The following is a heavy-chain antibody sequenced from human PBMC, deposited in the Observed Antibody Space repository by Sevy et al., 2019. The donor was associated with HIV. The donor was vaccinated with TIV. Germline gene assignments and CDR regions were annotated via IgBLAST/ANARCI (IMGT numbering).Heavy chain of an antibody. D-gene: IGHD3-3*01. CDR1: GFTFRTYS. V-gene: IGHV3-21*04. Sequence: GGSLRLSCAASGFTFRTYSMNWVRQAPGKGLEWLSSISDDSRYIYYSDSVKGRFTISRANAKNFLFMQMNNLRVEDTVIYYCASDFTVFGVVSGIDYWGQGNLVTVSS. J-gene: IGHJ4*02. CDR2: ISDDSRYI. CDR3: ASDFTVFGVVSGIDY.